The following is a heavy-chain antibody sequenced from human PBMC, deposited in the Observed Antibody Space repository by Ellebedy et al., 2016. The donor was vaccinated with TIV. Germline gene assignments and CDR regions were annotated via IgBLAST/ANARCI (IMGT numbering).Heavy chain of an antibody. CDR3: ASTDHLERYYFDY. Sequence: MPSETLSLTCTVSGGSISSGGYYWSWIRQHPGKGLEWIGYIYYSGSTYYNPSLKSRGTILVDTSKHQFSLKLRSVTAADTAVYYCASTDHLERYYFDYWGQGTLVTVSS. CDR2: IYYSGST. J-gene: IGHJ4*02. CDR1: GGSISSGGYY. V-gene: IGHV4-31*03. D-gene: IGHD3-3*01.